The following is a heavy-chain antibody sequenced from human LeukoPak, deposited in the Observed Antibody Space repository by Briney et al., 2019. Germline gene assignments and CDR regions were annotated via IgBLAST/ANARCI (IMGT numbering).Heavy chain of an antibody. CDR1: GGSISSSNW. Sequence: SETLSLTCAVSGGSISSSNWWSWVRQPPGKGLEWIGEIYHSGSTNYNPSLKSRVTISVDKSKNQFSLKLSSVTAADTAVYYCARDEAIFGAGYYYGMDVWGQGTTVTVSS. D-gene: IGHD3-3*01. J-gene: IGHJ6*02. CDR2: IYHSGST. V-gene: IGHV4-4*02. CDR3: ARDEAIFGAGYYYGMDV.